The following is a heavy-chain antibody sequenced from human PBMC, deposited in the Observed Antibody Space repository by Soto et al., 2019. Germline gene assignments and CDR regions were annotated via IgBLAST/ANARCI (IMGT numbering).Heavy chain of an antibody. CDR2: MNPNSGNT. Sequence: ASVKVSCKASGYTFTSYDINWVRQATGQGLEWMGWMNPNSGNTGYAQKFQGRVTMTRNTFISTAYMELSSLRSEDTAVYYCARVETTLSPSDDWGQGSLVTVSS. CDR3: ARVETTLSPSDD. V-gene: IGHV1-8*01. D-gene: IGHD1-1*01. CDR1: GYTFTSYD. J-gene: IGHJ4*02.